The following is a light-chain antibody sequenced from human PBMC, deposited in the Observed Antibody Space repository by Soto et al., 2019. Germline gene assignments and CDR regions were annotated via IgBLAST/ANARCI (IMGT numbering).Light chain of an antibody. V-gene: IGLV4-69*01. J-gene: IGLJ3*02. CDR3: QTWSTDIRV. Sequence: QLVLTQPPSASASLGASVKLTCTLSSGHNSYAIAWYQQQPEKGPRYLMKLNSDGSHGKGDGIPDRFSGSSSGAERYLTISSLQSEDEADYYCQTWSTDIRVFGGGTKLTVL. CDR2: LNSDGSH. CDR1: SGHNSYA.